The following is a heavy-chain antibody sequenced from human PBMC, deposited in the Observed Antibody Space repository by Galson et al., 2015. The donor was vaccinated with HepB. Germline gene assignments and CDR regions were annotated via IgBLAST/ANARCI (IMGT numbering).Heavy chain of an antibody. V-gene: IGHV3-23*01. CDR3: ALTNQYDYVWGSYRF. J-gene: IGHJ4*02. CDR1: GFTFSSYA. CDR2: ISGSGGST. Sequence: SLRLSCAASGFTFSSYAMSWVRQAPGKGLEWVSAISGSGGSTYYADSVKGRFTISRDNSKNTLYLQMNSLRAEDTAVYYCALTNQYDYVWGSYRFWGQGTLVTVSS. D-gene: IGHD3-16*02.